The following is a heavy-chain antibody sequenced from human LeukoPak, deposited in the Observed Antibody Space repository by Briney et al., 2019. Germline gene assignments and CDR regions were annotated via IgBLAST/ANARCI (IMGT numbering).Heavy chain of an antibody. J-gene: IGHJ4*02. CDR3: ARDSAAIAVTY. D-gene: IGHD6-19*01. CDR1: GFTFTSYE. CDR2: ISSSGSTI. Sequence: PGGSLRLSCAASGFTFTSYEMNWVRQAPGKGLEWVSYISSSGSTIYYADSVKGRFTICRDNAKNSLYLQMNSLRAEDTAVYYCARDSAAIAVTYWGQGTLVTVSS. V-gene: IGHV3-48*03.